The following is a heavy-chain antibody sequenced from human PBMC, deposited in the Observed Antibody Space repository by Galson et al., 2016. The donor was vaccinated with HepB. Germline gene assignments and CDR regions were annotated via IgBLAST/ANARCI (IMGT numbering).Heavy chain of an antibody. V-gene: IGHV4-59*11. D-gene: IGHD1-1*01. CDR2: IYDAGYT. CDR3: ARAKWNENWFDP. Sequence: ETLSLTCTVSDASISSHYWHWIRQAPGTGLEWIGYIYDAGYTTYNPSLKSRASMSVDTSKNQVFLKVKSVTAADTATYYCARAKWNENWFDPWGQGTVVIVSS. CDR1: DASISSHY. J-gene: IGHJ5*02.